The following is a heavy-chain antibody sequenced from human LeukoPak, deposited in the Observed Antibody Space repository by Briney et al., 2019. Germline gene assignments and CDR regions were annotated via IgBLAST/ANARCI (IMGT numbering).Heavy chain of an antibody. V-gene: IGHV4-59*08. CDR3: ARLKMGAYFDL. D-gene: IGHD3-16*01. J-gene: IGHJ2*01. CDR1: DDSISSYY. Sequence: SETLSLTCTVSDDSISSYYWSWIRQPLGKGPEWIAYIYSTGATSYNPSLRSRVSISLDTSKSHFSLKLSSVTVADTAVYFCARLKMGAYFDLWGRGTLVTVSS. CDR2: IYSTGAT.